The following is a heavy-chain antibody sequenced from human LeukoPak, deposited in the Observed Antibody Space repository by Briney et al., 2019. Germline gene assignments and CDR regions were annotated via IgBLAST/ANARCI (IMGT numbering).Heavy chain of an antibody. CDR2: VNADNDNT. J-gene: IGHJ4*02. D-gene: IGHD6-13*01. CDR3: ARSRGLGYHFDY. Sequence: GASVKVSCKASGYTLTSYSMHWVRQAPGQRLEWMGWVNADNDNTKYPQKFQGRVTITRDTSAATAYMELSSLRSEDTAVHYCARSRGLGYHFDYWGQGTLVTVSS. V-gene: IGHV1-3*01. CDR1: GYTLTSYS.